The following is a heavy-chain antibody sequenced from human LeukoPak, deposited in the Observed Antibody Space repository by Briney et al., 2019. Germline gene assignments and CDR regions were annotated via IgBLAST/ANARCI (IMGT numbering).Heavy chain of an antibody. J-gene: IGHJ4*02. CDR3: AREIIVVGTLYYFDY. V-gene: IGHV1-69*04. D-gene: IGHD2-21*02. CDR1: GGTFSSYA. Sequence: ASVKVSCKASGGTFSSYAISWVRQAPGQGLEWMGRIIPILGIANYAQKFQGGVTITADKSTSTAYMELSSLRSEDTAVYYCAREIIVVGTLYYFDYWGQGTLVTVSS. CDR2: IIPILGIA.